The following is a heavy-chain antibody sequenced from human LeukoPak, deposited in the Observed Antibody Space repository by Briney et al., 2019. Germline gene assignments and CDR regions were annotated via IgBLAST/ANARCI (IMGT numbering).Heavy chain of an antibody. CDR3: VRVERSGYHPFDS. CDR1: GYTFTSYY. D-gene: IGHD3-22*01. CDR2: INPSGGST. Sequence: ASVKVSCKASGYTFTSYYMHWVRQAPGQGLEWMGRINPSGGSTTYSQNFQGRVTMTRDTSTSTVYMEVSSLRSEDTAVYYCVRVERSGYHPFDSWGQGTLVTVSS. V-gene: IGHV1-46*01. J-gene: IGHJ4*02.